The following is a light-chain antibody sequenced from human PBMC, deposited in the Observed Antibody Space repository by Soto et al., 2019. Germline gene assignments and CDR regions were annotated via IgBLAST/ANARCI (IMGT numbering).Light chain of an antibody. CDR3: QSYDSSLSGFYV. CDR2: GNS. Sequence: QSVLTQPPSVSGAPGQRVTISCTGSRSNIGAGYDVHWYQQLPGTAPKLLIYGNSNRPSWVPDRFSGSKSGPSASLAIPGLPAEDEADYYCQSYDSSLSGFYVFVTGTKHPVL. J-gene: IGLJ1*01. V-gene: IGLV1-40*01. CDR1: RSNIGAGYD.